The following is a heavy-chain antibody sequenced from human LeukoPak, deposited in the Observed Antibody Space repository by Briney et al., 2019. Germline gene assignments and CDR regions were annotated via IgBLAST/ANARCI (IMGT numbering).Heavy chain of an antibody. Sequence: SETLSLTCTVSGGSISSYYWSWIRQPPGKGLEWIGYIYYSGSTNYNPPLKSRVTILVDTSKNQFSLKLSSVTAADTAVYYCARDKELYLFDYWGQGTLVTVSS. CDR1: GGSISSYY. CDR3: ARDKELYLFDY. CDR2: IYYSGST. D-gene: IGHD1-7*01. V-gene: IGHV4-59*01. J-gene: IGHJ4*02.